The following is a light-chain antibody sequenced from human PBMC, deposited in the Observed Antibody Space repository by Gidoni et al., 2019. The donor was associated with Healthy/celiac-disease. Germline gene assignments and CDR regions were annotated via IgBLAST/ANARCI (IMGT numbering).Light chain of an antibody. CDR3: CSYAGSYTSL. CDR2: DVS. V-gene: IGLV2-11*01. CDR1: SSDVGGYNY. J-gene: IGLJ2*01. Sequence: QSALTQPRSLSGSPGQSVTISCTGTSSDVGGYNYVSWYQQHPGKAPNLMIYDVSKRPSGVPDRFSGSKSGNTASLTISGLQAEDEADYYCCSYAGSYTSLFGGGPTLTVL.